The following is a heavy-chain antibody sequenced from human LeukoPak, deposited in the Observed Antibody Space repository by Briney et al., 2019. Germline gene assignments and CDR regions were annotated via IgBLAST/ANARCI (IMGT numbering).Heavy chain of an antibody. CDR1: GGSIITFY. J-gene: IGHJ6*02. CDR2: IYYSGST. V-gene: IGHV4-59*01. Sequence: SETLSPTCTVSGGSIITFYWIWLRQPPGKGLEGIGYIYYSGSTNYNPSLKSRVTISVDTSKNQFSLRLSSVTAADTAVYYCARADPEITVPEGLDVWGQGNTVTVSS. CDR3: ARADPEITVPEGLDV. D-gene: IGHD4-17*01.